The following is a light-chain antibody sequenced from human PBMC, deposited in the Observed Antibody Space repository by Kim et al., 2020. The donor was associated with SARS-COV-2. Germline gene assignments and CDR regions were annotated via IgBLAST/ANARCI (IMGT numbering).Light chain of an antibody. Sequence: ASVGDSVTITCRASQSIGNYLNWYQQKPGKAPNLLIYAASTLESGVPSSFSGSGSGTDFTLSISSLRREDFATYYCEQSSGAPRTFGPGTKVDIK. CDR1: QSIGNY. V-gene: IGKV1-39*01. J-gene: IGKJ1*01. CDR3: EQSSGAPRT. CDR2: AAS.